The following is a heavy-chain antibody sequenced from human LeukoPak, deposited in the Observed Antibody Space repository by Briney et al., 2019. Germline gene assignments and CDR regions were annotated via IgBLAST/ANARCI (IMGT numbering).Heavy chain of an antibody. CDR3: AKGWGIPIFGVVTN. CDR1: GFTFSDYY. D-gene: IGHD3-3*01. J-gene: IGHJ4*02. Sequence: AGSLRLSCAASGFTFSDYYMSWIRQAPGKGLEWVAVISYDGSNKYFADSVNGRFTISRDNSKNTLYLQMNSLRAEDTAVYYCAKGWGIPIFGVVTNWGQGTLVTVSS. CDR2: ISYDGSNK. V-gene: IGHV3-30*18.